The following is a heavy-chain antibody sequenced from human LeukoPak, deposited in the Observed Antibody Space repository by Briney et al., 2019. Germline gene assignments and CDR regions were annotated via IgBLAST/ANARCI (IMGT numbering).Heavy chain of an antibody. V-gene: IGHV3-23*01. D-gene: IGHD3-22*01. CDR2: ISGSGGST. CDR1: GFTFSSYA. J-gene: IGHJ5*02. Sequence: QPGGSLRLSCAASGFTFSSYAMSWVRQAPGKGLEWVSAISGSGGSTYYADSVKGRFTISRDNSKNTLYLQMNSLRAEDTAVYYCAKDSENYYDSGNWFDPWGQGTLVTVSS. CDR3: AKDSENYYDSGNWFDP.